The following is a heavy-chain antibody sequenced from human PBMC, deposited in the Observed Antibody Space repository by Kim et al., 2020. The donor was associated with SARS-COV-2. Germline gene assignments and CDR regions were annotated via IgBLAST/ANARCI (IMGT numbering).Heavy chain of an antibody. CDR3: WRSQAVTGSPNYYDFDV. Sequence: GGSLRLSCAASGLTVSGYYLHWVRQAPGKGLEWVSIIYAAGSTFYSPSVKGRFTIFRDLSAKTAFLQMVNMIPEDKAAEYCWRSQAVTGSPNYYDFDVWG. CDR1: GLTVSGYY. J-gene: IGHJ6*03. D-gene: IGHD2-21*02. V-gene: IGHV3-66*01. CDR2: IYAAGST.